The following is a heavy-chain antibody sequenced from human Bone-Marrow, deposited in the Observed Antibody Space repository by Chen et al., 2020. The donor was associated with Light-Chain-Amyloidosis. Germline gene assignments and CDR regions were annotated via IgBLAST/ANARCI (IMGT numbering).Heavy chain of an antibody. D-gene: IGHD3-10*01. J-gene: IGHJ4*02. CDR1: GYTFSNYA. Sequence: KPGASXKVSCEASGYTFSNYAFHWVRQAPGQGLEWMGWINARNGNIKYSQKFHGRVAITRGASATTXXXXXXXXXSXXXXXYYCAGSSGSYLFDYWGQGTLVTVSA. CDR3: AGSSGSYLFDY. V-gene: IGHV1-3*01. CDR2: INARNGNI.